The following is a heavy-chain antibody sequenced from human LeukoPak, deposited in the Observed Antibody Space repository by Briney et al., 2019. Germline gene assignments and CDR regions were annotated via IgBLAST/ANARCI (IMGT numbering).Heavy chain of an antibody. CDR3: ARVLTGSPGIGGY. Sequence: PGGSLRLSCAASGFTFSSYAMHWVRQAPGKGLEWVAVISYDGSNKYYADSVKGRFTISRDNSKNTLYLQMNSLRAEDTAVYYCARVLTGSPGIGGYWGQGTLVTVSS. CDR1: GFTFSSYA. D-gene: IGHD3-10*01. CDR2: ISYDGSNK. V-gene: IGHV3-30*04. J-gene: IGHJ4*02.